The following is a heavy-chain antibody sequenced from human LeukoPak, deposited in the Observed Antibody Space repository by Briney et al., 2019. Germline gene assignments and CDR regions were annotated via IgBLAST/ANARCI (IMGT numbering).Heavy chain of an antibody. CDR2: ISGSGGST. CDR3: AKTRTYIVVVPAAIVDY. Sequence: GWALSLSCAASGFTFSSYPMSWVRQAPGQGLEWVSAISGSGGSTYYADSVKGRFTIAGDNSKNTLYLQMNSLRAEDTAVYYCAKTRTYIVVVPAAIVDYWGQGTLVTVSS. D-gene: IGHD2-2*01. J-gene: IGHJ4*02. CDR1: GFTFSSYP. V-gene: IGHV3-23*01.